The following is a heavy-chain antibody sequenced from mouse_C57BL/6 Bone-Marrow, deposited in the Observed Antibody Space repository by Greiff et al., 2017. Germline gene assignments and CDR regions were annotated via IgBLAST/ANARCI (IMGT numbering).Heavy chain of an antibody. Sequence: QVQLQQSGAELVRPGTSVKVSCKASGYAFTNYLIEWVKQRPGQGLEWIGVINPGSGGTNYNEKFKGKATLTADKSSSTAYMQLSSLTSEDSSVYFCARWGLRRRNYGMYYWGQGTSVTVSS. CDR1: GYAFTNYL. J-gene: IGHJ4*01. CDR3: ARWGLRRRNYGMYY. V-gene: IGHV1-54*01. D-gene: IGHD2-12*01. CDR2: INPGSGGT.